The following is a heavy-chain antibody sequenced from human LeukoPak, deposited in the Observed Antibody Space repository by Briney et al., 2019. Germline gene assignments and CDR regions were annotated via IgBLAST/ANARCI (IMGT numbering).Heavy chain of an antibody. D-gene: IGHD3-9*01. CDR3: ARRISDILTGYYFDY. CDR2: ISAYNGNT. J-gene: IGHJ4*02. Sequence: GASVKVSCKASGYTFTSYGISWVRQAPGQGLEWMGWISAYNGNTNYAQKFQGRVTMTTDTSTSTAYMELGSLRSDDTAVYYCARRISDILTGYYFDYWGQGTLVTVSS. CDR1: GYTFTSYG. V-gene: IGHV1-18*01.